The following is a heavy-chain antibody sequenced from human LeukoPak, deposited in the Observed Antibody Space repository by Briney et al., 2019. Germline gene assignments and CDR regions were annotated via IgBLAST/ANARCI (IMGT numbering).Heavy chain of an antibody. CDR1: GFIFSSYG. CDR2: IRYDGSHK. CDR3: AKDTGERLVVLTGYYKSRKSYFDY. J-gene: IGHJ4*02. Sequence: PGGSLRLSCAASGFIFSSYGMHWVRQAPGKGLEWVAFIRYDGSHKYYVDSVKGRFTISRDNSKNTLYLQMNSLRAEDTAVYYCAKDTGERLVVLTGYYKSRKSYFDYWGQGTLVTVSS. D-gene: IGHD3-9*01. V-gene: IGHV3-30*02.